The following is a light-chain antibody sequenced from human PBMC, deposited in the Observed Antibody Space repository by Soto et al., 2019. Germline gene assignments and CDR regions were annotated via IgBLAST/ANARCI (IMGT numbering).Light chain of an antibody. CDR1: QSISSW. CDR2: DAS. V-gene: IGKV1-5*01. Sequence: DIQMTQSPSTLSASVGARVPITCRASQSISSWLAWYQQKPGKAPKLLIYDASSLESGVPSRFSGSGSGTDFTLTISGLQPDDSAAYYCQHYNSYSEAFGQGTKVDIK. J-gene: IGKJ1*01. CDR3: QHYNSYSEA.